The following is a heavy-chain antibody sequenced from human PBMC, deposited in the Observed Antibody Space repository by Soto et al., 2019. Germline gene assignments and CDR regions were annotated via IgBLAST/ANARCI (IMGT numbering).Heavy chain of an antibody. V-gene: IGHV1-69*01. CDR2: IIPIFGTA. D-gene: IGHD1-26*01. CDR3: ARELTRGATLYYYGMDV. J-gene: IGHJ6*02. CDR1: GGTFSSYA. Sequence: QVQLEQSGAEVKKPGSSVKVSCKASGGTFSSYAISWVRQAPGQGLEWMGGIIPIFGTANYAQKFQGRVTITADESTSTAYMELSSLRSEDTAVYYCARELTRGATLYYYGMDVWGQGTTVTVSS.